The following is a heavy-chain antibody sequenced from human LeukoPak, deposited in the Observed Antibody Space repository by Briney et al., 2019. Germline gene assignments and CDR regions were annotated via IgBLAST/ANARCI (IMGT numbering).Heavy chain of an antibody. Sequence: ASVKVSCKASGGTFSSYAISWARQAPGQGLEWMGRIIPILGIANYAQKFQGRVTITADKSTSTAYMELSSLRSEDTAVYYCARVQTSMEDGIYYFDYWGQGTLVTVSS. CDR1: GGTFSSYA. D-gene: IGHD3-3*01. CDR2: IIPILGIA. J-gene: IGHJ4*02. CDR3: ARVQTSMEDGIYYFDY. V-gene: IGHV1-69*04.